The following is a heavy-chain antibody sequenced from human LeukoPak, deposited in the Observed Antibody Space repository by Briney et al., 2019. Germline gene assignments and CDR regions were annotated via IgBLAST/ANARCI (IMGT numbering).Heavy chain of an antibody. CDR1: GYSISSGYY. CDR2: IYHSGST. Sequence: SETLSLTCTVSGYSISSGYYWGWIRQPPGKGLEWIGSIYHSGSTYYNPSLKSRVTISVDTSKNQFSLKLSSVTAADTAVYYCARVRRIAAAGTLLDYWGQGTLVTVSS. CDR3: ARVRRIAAAGTLLDY. V-gene: IGHV4-38-2*02. J-gene: IGHJ4*02. D-gene: IGHD6-13*01.